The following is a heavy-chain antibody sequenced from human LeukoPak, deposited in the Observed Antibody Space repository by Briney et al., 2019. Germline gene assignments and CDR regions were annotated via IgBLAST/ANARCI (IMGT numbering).Heavy chain of an antibody. V-gene: IGHV4-34*01. D-gene: IGHD3-10*01. J-gene: IGHJ5*02. CDR1: GGSFSGYY. CDR3: ARASITMVRGVYNWLDP. CDR2: INHSGST. Sequence: PSETLSLTYAVYGGSFSGYYWSWIRQPPGKGLEWIGEINHSGSTNYNPSLKSRVTISVDTCKNQFSLKLSSVTAADTAVYYCARASITMVRGVYNWLDPWGQGTLVTVSS.